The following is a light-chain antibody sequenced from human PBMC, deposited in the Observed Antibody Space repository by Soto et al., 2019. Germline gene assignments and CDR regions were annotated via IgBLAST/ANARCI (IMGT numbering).Light chain of an antibody. CDR3: GTWDSSLSAGV. CDR2: DNN. Sequence: QSVLTQPPSVSAAPGQKVTISCSGSSSNLGNNYVSWYQQLPGTAPKLLIYDNNKRPSGIPDRFSGSNAGTSATLGITGLQTGDEADYYCGTWDSSLSAGVFGGGTKLTVL. CDR1: SSNLGNNY. V-gene: IGLV1-51*01. J-gene: IGLJ2*01.